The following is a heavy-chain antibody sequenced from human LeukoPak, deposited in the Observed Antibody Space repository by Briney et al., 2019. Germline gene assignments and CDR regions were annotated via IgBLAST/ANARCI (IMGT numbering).Heavy chain of an antibody. D-gene: IGHD5-24*01. CDR1: GFTFSSHG. CDR3: AKDDAWLQYGD. V-gene: IGHV3-23*01. CDR2: ISPNGVIT. Sequence: GGSLRLSCAASGFTFSSHGMNWVRQAPGKGLEWVSGISPNGVITYYADSVKGRFTISRDNSKGTVYLQMNSLRPEDTAVYYCAKDDAWLQYGDWGRGTLVTGSS. J-gene: IGHJ4*02.